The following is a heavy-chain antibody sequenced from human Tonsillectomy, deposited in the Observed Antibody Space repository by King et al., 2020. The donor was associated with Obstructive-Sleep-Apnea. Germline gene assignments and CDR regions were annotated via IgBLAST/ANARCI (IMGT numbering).Heavy chain of an antibody. V-gene: IGHV3-21*01. Sequence: VQLVESGGGLVKPGGSLRLSCAASGVTLRSYIMNWVRQAPGKGLEWVSSLGSSRNDIYYADSVKGRFSISRDNAKNSLHLQMNSLRAEDTAVYYCARDNSGFDYWGQGTLVTVSS. D-gene: IGHD1-26*01. J-gene: IGHJ4*02. CDR1: GVTLRSYI. CDR2: LGSSRNDI. CDR3: ARDNSGFDY.